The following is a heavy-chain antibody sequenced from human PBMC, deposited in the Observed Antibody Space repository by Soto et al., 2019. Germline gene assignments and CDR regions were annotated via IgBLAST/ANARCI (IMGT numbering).Heavy chain of an antibody. CDR1: GGSISSGGYY. J-gene: IGHJ5*02. CDR3: ARDVLYSSSNWFDP. Sequence: SETLSLTCPVSGGSISSGGYYWSWIRQHPGKGLEWIWYIYYSGSTYSNPSLKSRVTISVDASKHHFSLQLSSVTAADTAVYYCARDVLYSSSNWFDPWGQGTLVTVSS. D-gene: IGHD6-6*01. V-gene: IGHV4-31*03. CDR2: IYYSGST.